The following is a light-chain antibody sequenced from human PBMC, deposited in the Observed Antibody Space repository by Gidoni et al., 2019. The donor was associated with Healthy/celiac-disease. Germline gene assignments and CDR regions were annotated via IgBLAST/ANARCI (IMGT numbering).Light chain of an antibody. J-gene: IGLJ3*02. CDR2: EGS. CDR1: SSDVGSYNL. Sequence: RAITISCTGTSSDVGSYNLVSWYQQHPGKAPKLMIYEGSKRPSGVSNRFSGSKSGNTASLTISGLQAEDEADYYCCSYAGSSSWVFGGGTTLTVL. CDR3: CSYAGSSSWV. V-gene: IGLV2-23*01.